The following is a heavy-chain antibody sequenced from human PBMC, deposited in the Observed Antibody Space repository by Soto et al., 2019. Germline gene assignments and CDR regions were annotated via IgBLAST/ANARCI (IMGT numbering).Heavy chain of an antibody. J-gene: IGHJ4*02. CDR3: AIDQDPRRFGN. CDR2: IKSRTDSGTI. Sequence: EVQLVESGGDLVKPGASLRLSCAVSGVTLLSAWMRWVRQAPGKGLEWVGRIKSRTDSGTIEYAAPVKGRFTISRDDSKYTLFLQMNSLKTEDTGVYFCAIDQDPRRFGNWGQGTLVTVSS. V-gene: IGHV3-15*01. CDR1: GVTLLSAW.